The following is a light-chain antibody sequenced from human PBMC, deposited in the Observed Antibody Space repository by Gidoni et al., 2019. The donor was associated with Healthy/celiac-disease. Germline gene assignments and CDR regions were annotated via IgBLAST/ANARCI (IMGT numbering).Light chain of an antibody. CDR3: QQYNSYSQA. Sequence: EIQMTQSPSTLSASVGDRVTITCRASQSISSWLALYQQKPGKAPKLLIYDASSLESWVPPRFIGRGSGTEFTLTISSLQPDDFSTYYCQQYNSYSQAFGQGTKVEIK. V-gene: IGKV1-5*01. CDR2: DAS. J-gene: IGKJ1*01. CDR1: QSISSW.